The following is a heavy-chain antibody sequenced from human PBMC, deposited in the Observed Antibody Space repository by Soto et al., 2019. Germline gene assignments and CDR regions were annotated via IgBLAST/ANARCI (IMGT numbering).Heavy chain of an antibody. CDR2: ISYSGETK. CDR3: VRGVVVVVGSTAENFDH. J-gene: IGHJ4*02. Sequence: GGSLRLSCVTSGFTFTKYSMNWVRQAPGKGLEWVSYISYSGETKYYADSLKGRYAISRDDAKNSVYLQMNSLRDEDTALYYCVRGVVVVVGSTAENFDHWGQGTLVTVSS. V-gene: IGHV3-48*02. D-gene: IGHD2-15*01. CDR1: GFTFTKYS.